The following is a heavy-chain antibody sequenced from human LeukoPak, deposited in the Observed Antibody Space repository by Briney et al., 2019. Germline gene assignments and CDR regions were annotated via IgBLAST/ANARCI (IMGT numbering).Heavy chain of an antibody. Sequence: SVKVSCKASGGTFSSYAISWVRQAPGQGLEWMGGIIPIFGTANYAQKFQGRVTITADKSTSTAYMELSSLRSEDTAVYYCAKAYGTNGYFQLPIDFWGQGTLVTVSS. D-gene: IGHD2-8*01. V-gene: IGHV1-69*06. CDR2: IIPIFGTA. CDR1: GGTFSSYA. J-gene: IGHJ4*02. CDR3: AKAYGTNGYFQLPIDF.